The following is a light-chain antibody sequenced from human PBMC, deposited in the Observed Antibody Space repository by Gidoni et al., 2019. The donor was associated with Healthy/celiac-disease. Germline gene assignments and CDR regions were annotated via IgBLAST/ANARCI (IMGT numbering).Light chain of an antibody. J-gene: IGKJ1*01. CDR2: AAS. CDR3: LQDYNYPWT. V-gene: IGKV1-6*01. Sequence: AIQMTQSPSSLSASVGDRVTITCRASQGIRNDLGWYQQKPGKAPKLLSYAASSLQSGVPARFSGSGSGTDFTLTISSLQPEDFATYYCLQDYNYPWTFGQGTKVEIK. CDR1: QGIRND.